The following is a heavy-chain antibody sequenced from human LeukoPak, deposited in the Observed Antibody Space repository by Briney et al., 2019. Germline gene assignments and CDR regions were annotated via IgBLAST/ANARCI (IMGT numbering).Heavy chain of an antibody. V-gene: IGHV3-53*01. CDR3: ARAALYGSGSYYNWGDAFDI. J-gene: IGHJ3*02. CDR2: NNAGGTT. D-gene: IGHD3-10*01. CDR1: GFIINNYY. Sequence: GGSLRLSCAASGFIINNYYMSWVRQAPGKGLEWVAVNNAGGTTYYADSVKSRFTISRDNAKNTLYLQMNSLRAEDTAVYYCARAALYGSGSYYNWGDAFDIWGQGTMVTVSS.